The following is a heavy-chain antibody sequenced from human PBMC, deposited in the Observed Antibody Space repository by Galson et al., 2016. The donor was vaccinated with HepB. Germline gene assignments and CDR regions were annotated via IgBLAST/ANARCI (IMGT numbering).Heavy chain of an antibody. D-gene: IGHD2-2*01. Sequence: SLRLSCAVSGFVVNSNYMNWVRQAPGKGLEWVSLIYSGGTTYYGDSVRGRFTISRDISTSTFYLHMDSLRSEDTAVYYCARGDTSPSPYLWGQGTLVTVSS. CDR2: IYSGGTT. CDR3: ARGDTSPSPYL. CDR1: GFVVNSNY. J-gene: IGHJ4*02. V-gene: IGHV3-53*05.